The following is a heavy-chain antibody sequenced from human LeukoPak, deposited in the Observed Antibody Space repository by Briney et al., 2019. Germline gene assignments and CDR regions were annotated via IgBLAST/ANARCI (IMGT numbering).Heavy chain of an antibody. V-gene: IGHV4-38-2*02. J-gene: IGHJ5*02. CDR1: GGSISSYY. CDR2: IYHSGDT. D-gene: IGHD2-2*01. CDR3: ARSKAHLSTSWYGNWFDP. Sequence: PSETLSLTCTVSGGSISSYYWGWIRQPPGKGLEWIASIYHSGDTYYNPSLRSRVTISLDTSKNQLSLKLSSVTAADTAVYYCARSKAHLSTSWYGNWFDPWGQGTLVTVSS.